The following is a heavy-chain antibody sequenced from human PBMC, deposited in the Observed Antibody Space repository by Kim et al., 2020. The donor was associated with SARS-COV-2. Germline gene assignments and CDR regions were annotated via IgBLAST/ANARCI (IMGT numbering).Heavy chain of an antibody. Sequence: SETLSLTCAVYGGSLSGYYWSWIRQPPGKGLEWIGEINHSGSTNYNPSLKSRVTISVDTSKNQFSLKLSSVTAADTAVYYCARGFTYYDILTGYRRGYGMDVWGQGTTVTVSS. CDR1: GGSLSGYY. CDR3: ARGFTYYDILTGYRRGYGMDV. V-gene: IGHV4-34*01. CDR2: INHSGST. D-gene: IGHD3-9*01. J-gene: IGHJ6*02.